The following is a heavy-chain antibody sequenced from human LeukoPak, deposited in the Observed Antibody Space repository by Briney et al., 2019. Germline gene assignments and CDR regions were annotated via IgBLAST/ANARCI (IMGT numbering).Heavy chain of an antibody. D-gene: IGHD6-19*01. J-gene: IGHJ4*02. V-gene: IGHV3-23*01. Sequence: GGSLRLSCAASGFTVSSNYMSWVRQAPGKGLEWVSAISGSGGSTYYADSVKGRLTISRDNSKNTLYLQMNSLRAEDTAVYYCAKDTTCSSGWYGTLAERLFDYWGQGTLVTVSS. CDR1: GFTVSSNY. CDR3: AKDTTCSSGWYGTLAERLFDY. CDR2: ISGSGGST.